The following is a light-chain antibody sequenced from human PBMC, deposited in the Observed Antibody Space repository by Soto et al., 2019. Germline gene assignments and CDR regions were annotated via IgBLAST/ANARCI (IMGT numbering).Light chain of an antibody. V-gene: IGKV3-20*01. CDR2: GAS. Sequence: EIVLTQSQGTLSLSPGERATLSCRASQSVSSSYLAWYQQKPGQAPRLLIYGASGRATGIPDRFSGSGSGTDFTLTISRLEPEEFAVYYCQHYGSSPPVTFGQGTRLEIK. CDR3: QHYGSSPPVT. CDR1: QSVSSSY. J-gene: IGKJ5*01.